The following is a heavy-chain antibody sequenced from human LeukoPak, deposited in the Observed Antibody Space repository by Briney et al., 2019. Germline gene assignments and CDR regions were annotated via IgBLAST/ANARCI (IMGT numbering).Heavy chain of an antibody. J-gene: IGHJ5*02. Sequence: SETLSLTCAVYGGSFSGYYWSWIRQPPGKGLEWIGEINHSGSTNYNPSLKSRVTISVDTSKNQFSLKLSSVTAADTAVYYCARLRWTGALTRFDPWGQGTLVTVSS. CDR3: ARLRWTGALTRFDP. D-gene: IGHD3/OR15-3a*01. CDR1: GGSFSGYY. V-gene: IGHV4-34*01. CDR2: INHSGST.